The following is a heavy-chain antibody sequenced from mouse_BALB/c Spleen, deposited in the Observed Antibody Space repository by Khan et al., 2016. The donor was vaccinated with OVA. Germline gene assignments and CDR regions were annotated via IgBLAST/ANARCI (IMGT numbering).Heavy chain of an antibody. J-gene: IGHJ2*01. CDR1: GYTFINYW. CDR2: INPSPGYT. CDR3: ARRGLRWDFDY. V-gene: IGHV1-7*01. D-gene: IGHD1-1*01. Sequence: QVQLQQSGAELAKPGASVKMSCKASGYTFINYWILWVKQRPGQGLEWIGYINPSPGYTEYNQTFKDKATLTADKSSSTAYMQLSSLTSEDSAVYYCARRGLRWDFDYWGQGTTLTVSS.